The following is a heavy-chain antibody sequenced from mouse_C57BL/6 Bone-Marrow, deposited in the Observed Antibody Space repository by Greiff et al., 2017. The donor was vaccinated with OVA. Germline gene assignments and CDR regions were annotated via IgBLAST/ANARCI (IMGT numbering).Heavy chain of an antibody. D-gene: IGHD5-1*01. CDR1: GFTFSSYT. CDR2: ISGGGGNT. V-gene: IGHV5-9*01. CDR3: ASPCTILAY. Sequence: EVMLVESGGGLVKPGGSLKLSCAASGFTFSSYTMSWVRQTPEKRLEWVATISGGGGNTYYPDSVKGRFTISRDNAKNTLYLQMSSLRSEDTALYYCASPCTILAYWGQGTLVTVSA. J-gene: IGHJ3*01.